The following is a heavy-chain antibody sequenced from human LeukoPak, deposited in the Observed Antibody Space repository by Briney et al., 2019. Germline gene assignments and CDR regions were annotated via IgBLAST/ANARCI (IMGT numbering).Heavy chain of an antibody. J-gene: IGHJ4*02. CDR1: GFTFRSYA. CDR3: AKEDISSGYRFDY. CDR2: ISASGGST. Sequence: GQSLRLSCAASGFTFRSYAMSWVRQAPGKGLEWVSGISASGGSTYYVDSVKGRFTISRDNSKNTLYLQMNSLRAEDTAVYYCAKEDISSGYRFDYWGQGTLVTVPS. D-gene: IGHD3-22*01. V-gene: IGHV3-23*01.